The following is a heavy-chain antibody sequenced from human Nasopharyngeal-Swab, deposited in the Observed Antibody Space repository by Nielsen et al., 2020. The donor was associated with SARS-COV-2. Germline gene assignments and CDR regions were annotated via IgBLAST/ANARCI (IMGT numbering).Heavy chain of an antibody. J-gene: IGHJ6*02. CDR2: INSDGSST. V-gene: IGHV3-74*01. D-gene: IGHD3-3*01. Sequence: GGSLRLSCAASGFTFSSYWMHWVRQAPGKGLVWVSRINSDGSSTSYADSVKGRFTISRDNAKNTLYLQMNSLRAEDTAVYCCARYFPRPLDFWNHLSVSHLLYYYGMDVWGQGTTVTVSS. CDR1: GFTFSSYW. CDR3: ARYFPRPLDFWNHLSVSHLLYYYGMDV.